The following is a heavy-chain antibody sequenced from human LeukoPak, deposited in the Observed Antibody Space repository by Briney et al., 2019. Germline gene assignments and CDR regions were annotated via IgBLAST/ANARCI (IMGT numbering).Heavy chain of an antibody. CDR2: IYYSGST. D-gene: IGHD6-6*01. J-gene: IGHJ4*02. V-gene: IGHV4-59*01. CDR1: GGSISSYY. Sequence: SETLSLTCTVSGGSISSYYWSWIRQPPGKGLEWIGYIYYSGSTNYNPSLKSRVTISVDTSKNQFSLKLSSVTAADTAVYYCARAIAARHYFDYWGQGTLVTMSS. CDR3: ARAIAARHYFDY.